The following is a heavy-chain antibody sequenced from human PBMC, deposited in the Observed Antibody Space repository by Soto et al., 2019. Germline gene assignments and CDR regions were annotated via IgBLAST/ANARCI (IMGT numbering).Heavy chain of an antibody. CDR1: GGSISSYY. D-gene: IGHD6-13*01. V-gene: IGHV4-59*08. CDR3: TRHRRPGSSSWYGVDY. Sequence: SETLSLTCTVSGGSISSYYWSWVRQPPGKGLEWIGYIYYTGSTNYNPPVKSRVTISVDTPKNQISLELSSVAAADTAVYYCTRHRRPGSSSWYGVDYWGQGTLVTVSS. J-gene: IGHJ4*02. CDR2: IYYTGST.